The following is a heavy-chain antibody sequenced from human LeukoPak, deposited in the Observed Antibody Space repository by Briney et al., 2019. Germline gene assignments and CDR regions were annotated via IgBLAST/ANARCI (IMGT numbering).Heavy chain of an antibody. D-gene: IGHD4-17*01. V-gene: IGHV3-30*04. CDR3: ARDRTSGDYSFDF. CDR1: GFTFSTYV. CDR2: ISYDGRNK. J-gene: IGHJ4*02. Sequence: PGGSLRLSCAASGFTFSTYVMRWVRQTPGKGLEGVALISYDGRNKYYADSVKGRFTISRDNSKNTLSVQMNSLRPEDTAVYYCARDRTSGDYSFDFWGQGTLVTVSS.